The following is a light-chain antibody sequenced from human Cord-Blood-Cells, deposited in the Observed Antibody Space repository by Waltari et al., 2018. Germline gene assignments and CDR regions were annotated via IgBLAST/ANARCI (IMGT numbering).Light chain of an antibody. V-gene: IGKV1-39*01. Sequence: DIQMTQSPSSLSASVGDSVTITCRASQSISSYLNWYQQKPGKAPKLLIYAASSLQSGVPARFRGSGAGTDFSLTISSPQPEDFATYYCQQSYSTLSSFGPGTKVDIK. CDR3: QQSYSTLSS. CDR1: QSISSY. CDR2: AAS. J-gene: IGKJ3*01.